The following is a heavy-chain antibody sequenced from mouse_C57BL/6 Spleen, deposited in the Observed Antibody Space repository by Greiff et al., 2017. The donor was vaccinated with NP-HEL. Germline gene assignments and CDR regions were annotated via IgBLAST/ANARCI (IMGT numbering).Heavy chain of an antibody. J-gene: IGHJ1*03. D-gene: IGHD2-5*01. V-gene: IGHV1-82*01. CDR3: ASYYNHYEDYYLDV. Sequence: VQLQQSGPELVKPGASVKISCKASGYAFSSSWMNWVKQRPGKGLEWIGRIYPGDGDTNYNGKFKGKATLTADKSSSTAYMQLSSLTSEDSAVYFCASYYNHYEDYYLDVWGTGTSVTVSS. CDR1: GYAFSSSW. CDR2: IYPGDGDT.